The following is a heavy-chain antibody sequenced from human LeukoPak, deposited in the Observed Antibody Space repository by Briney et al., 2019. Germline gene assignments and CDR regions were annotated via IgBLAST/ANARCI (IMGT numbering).Heavy chain of an antibody. V-gene: IGHV3-9*01. CDR2: ISWNSGDI. Sequence: PGGSLRLSCAASGFTFVDYAMHWVRQAPGKGLERVSGISWNSGDIDYADSVKGRFTISRDNAKNSLYLQMNSLRAEDTAVYYCARNASMIVVVITTVYYCYYMDVWGKGTTVTVSS. D-gene: IGHD3-22*01. J-gene: IGHJ6*03. CDR1: GFTFVDYA. CDR3: ARNASMIVVVITTVYYCYYMDV.